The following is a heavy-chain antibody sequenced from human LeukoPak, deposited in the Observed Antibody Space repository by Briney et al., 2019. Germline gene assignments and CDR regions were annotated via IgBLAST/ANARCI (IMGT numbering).Heavy chain of an antibody. V-gene: IGHV3-30-3*01. CDR3: ARVGGSSSWYEY. D-gene: IGHD6-13*01. CDR2: ISYDGNNK. Sequence: GRSLRLSCAASGFTFSSYAMHWVRQAPGKGLEGVAVISYDGNNKYYADSVKGRFTISRDSSKNTLYLLMNSLRAEDTAVYYCARVGGSSSWYEYWGQGTLVTVSS. J-gene: IGHJ4*02. CDR1: GFTFSSYA.